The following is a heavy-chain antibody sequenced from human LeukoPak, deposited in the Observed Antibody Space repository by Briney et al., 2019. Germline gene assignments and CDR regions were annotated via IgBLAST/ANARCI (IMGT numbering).Heavy chain of an antibody. CDR1: GFTFSNAW. CDR3: TKEHIVGELSQYFQH. V-gene: IGHV3-15*01. Sequence: GGSLRLSCAASGFTFSNAWMSWVRQAPGKGLEWVGRIKSKTDGGTTDYAAPVKGRFTISRDDSKNTLYLQMNSLKTEDTAVYYCTKEHIVGELSQYFQHWGQGTLVTVSS. D-gene: IGHD3-16*02. CDR2: IKSKTDGGTT. J-gene: IGHJ1*01.